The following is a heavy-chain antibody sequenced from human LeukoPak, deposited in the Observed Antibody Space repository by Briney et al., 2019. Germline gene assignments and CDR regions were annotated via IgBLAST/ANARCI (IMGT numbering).Heavy chain of an antibody. CDR1: GYTFNSYW. CDR2: IKQDGSDK. Sequence: GGSLRLSCAASGYTFNSYWMTWVRQAPGKGLEWVADIKQDGSDKYYAGSVKGRFTISRDNAKNSLYLQMNSLRAEDTAVYFCARYNSAWKTDDYWGQGTLVTVSS. CDR3: ARYNSAWKTDDY. V-gene: IGHV3-7*03. D-gene: IGHD6-19*01. J-gene: IGHJ4*02.